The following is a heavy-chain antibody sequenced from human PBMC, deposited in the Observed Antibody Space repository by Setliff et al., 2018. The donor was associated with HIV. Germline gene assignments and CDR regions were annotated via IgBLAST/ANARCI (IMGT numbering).Heavy chain of an antibody. CDR1: GFIFSSYA. D-gene: IGHD6-13*01. J-gene: IGHJ6*02. Sequence: GESLKISCAASGFIFSSYAMHWVRQAPGKGIEWVAVMSYDGNNKYYADSVKGRFTISRDNSKNTLFLQMNSLRPEDTAAYYCARDCRVGWVFTYGMDVWGQGTLVTVSS. CDR2: MSYDGNNK. V-gene: IGHV3-30*01. CDR3: ARDCRVGWVFTYGMDV.